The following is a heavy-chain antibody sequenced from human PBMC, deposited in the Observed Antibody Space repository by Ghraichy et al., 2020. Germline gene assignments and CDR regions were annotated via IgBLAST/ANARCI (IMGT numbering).Heavy chain of an antibody. CDR1: GFTFTSSA. D-gene: IGHD3-22*01. V-gene: IGHV1-58*01. CDR2: IVVGSGNT. CDR3: AADLLTYYYDSSGYGHFDY. Sequence: SVKVSCKASGFTFTSSAVQWVRQARGQRLEWIGWIVVGSGNTNYAQKFQERVTITRDMSTSTAYMELSSLRSEDTAVYYCAADLLTYYYDSSGYGHFDYWGQGTLVTVSS. J-gene: IGHJ4*02.